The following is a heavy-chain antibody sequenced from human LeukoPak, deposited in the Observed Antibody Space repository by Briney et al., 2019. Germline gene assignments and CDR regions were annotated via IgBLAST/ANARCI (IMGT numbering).Heavy chain of an antibody. CDR1: RFTFSFYS. CDR3: ASDPYCSGGSCTAFDY. J-gene: IGHJ4*02. CDR2: ISSSSIYI. V-gene: IGHV3-21*01. D-gene: IGHD2-15*01. Sequence: GGSLRLSCAASRFTFSFYSMNWVRQAPGKGLEWVSSISSSSIYINYADSVKGRFTISRDNAKNSLYLQMNSLRAEDTALYYCASDPYCSGGSCTAFDYWGQGTLVTVSS.